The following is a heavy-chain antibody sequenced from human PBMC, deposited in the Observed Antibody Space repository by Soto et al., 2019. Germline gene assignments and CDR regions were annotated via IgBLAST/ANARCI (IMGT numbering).Heavy chain of an antibody. J-gene: IGHJ4*02. CDR2: ISDRGDTT. V-gene: IGHV3-23*01. CDR1: GFTISSKA. D-gene: IGHD1-1*01. Sequence: GGSLRLSCAASGFTISSKAMYWVRQAPGKGLEWVSGISDRGDTTHYADSVKGRFTISRDTSKNTLYLQLNTLRADDTAVYYCAKDKPGTTSFDYWGQGTLVTVSS. CDR3: AKDKPGTTSFDY.